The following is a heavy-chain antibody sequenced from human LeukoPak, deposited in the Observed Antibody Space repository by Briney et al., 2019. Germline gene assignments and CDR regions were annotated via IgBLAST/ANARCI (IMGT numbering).Heavy chain of an antibody. CDR2: ISSSTIYT. Sequence: GGSLRLSCAASGFTFSSFTMNWVRQAPGKGLEGASSISSSTIYTYYADSVKGRFTISRDNAKNSLYLQMNSLRAEDTAVYYCARGGSGNWNAPFDYWGQGTLVTVSS. D-gene: IGHD1-1*01. V-gene: IGHV3-21*01. CDR3: ARGGSGNWNAPFDY. CDR1: GFTFSSFT. J-gene: IGHJ4*02.